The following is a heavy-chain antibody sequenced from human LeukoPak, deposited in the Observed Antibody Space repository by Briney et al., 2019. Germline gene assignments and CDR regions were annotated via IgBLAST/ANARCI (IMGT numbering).Heavy chain of an antibody. J-gene: IGHJ4*02. V-gene: IGHV3-66*01. CDR1: GFTVSSNY. Sequence: GGSLRLSCAASGFTVSSNYMSWVRQAPGKGLEWVSVIYSGGSTYYADSVKGRFTISRDNSKNTLYLQMNSLRAEDTAVYCCARGTRYCSGGSCYPTRVFDYWGQGTLVTISS. CDR2: IYSGGST. D-gene: IGHD2-15*01. CDR3: ARGTRYCSGGSCYPTRVFDY.